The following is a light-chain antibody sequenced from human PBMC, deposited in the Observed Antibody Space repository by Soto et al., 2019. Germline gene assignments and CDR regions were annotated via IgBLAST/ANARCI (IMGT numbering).Light chain of an antibody. V-gene: IGKV3-20*01. CDR3: QQYGSSPPHT. J-gene: IGKJ2*01. Sequence: EIVLTQSPGTLSLSAGGRATLSCRASQSVRSSYLAWYQQKPGQAPRLLIYGASSRATGIPDRFSGSGSGTHFTLTFSRLEPEDFAVYYCQQYGSSPPHTFGQGTKQEIK. CDR1: QSVRSSY. CDR2: GAS.